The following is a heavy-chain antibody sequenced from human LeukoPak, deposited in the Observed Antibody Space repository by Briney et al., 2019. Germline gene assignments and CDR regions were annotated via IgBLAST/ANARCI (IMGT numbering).Heavy chain of an antibody. D-gene: IGHD2-2*01. V-gene: IGHV4-4*02. CDR1: GGSIINSNW. CDR2: IDHSGST. Sequence: SETLSLTCAVSGGSIINSNWWSWVRQPPGKGLEWIGEIDHSGSTSYNPSLKSRVTMSVDRSQNQFSLRLSTVTAADTAVYYCASYCSSTSCLRRAFDIWGQGTMVTVSS. CDR3: ASYCSSTSCLRRAFDI. J-gene: IGHJ3*02.